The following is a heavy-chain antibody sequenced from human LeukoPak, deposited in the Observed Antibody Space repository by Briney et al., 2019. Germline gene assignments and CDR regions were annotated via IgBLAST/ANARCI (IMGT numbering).Heavy chain of an antibody. V-gene: IGHV3-33*06. D-gene: IGHD3-10*01. J-gene: IGHJ5*02. CDR2: IWYDGSNK. CDR1: GFTFSSYG. Sequence: GGSLRLSCAASGFTFSSYGMHWVRQAPGKGLEWVAVIWYDGSNKYYADSVKGRFTISRDNSKNTLYLQMNSLRAEDTAVYYCAKELIVYGSGSSPLDPWGQGTLVTVSS. CDR3: AKELIVYGSGSSPLDP.